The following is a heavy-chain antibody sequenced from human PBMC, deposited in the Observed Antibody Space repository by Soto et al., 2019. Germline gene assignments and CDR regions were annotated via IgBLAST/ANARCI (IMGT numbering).Heavy chain of an antibody. Sequence: QVQMVESGGGVVQPGRSPRLSCAASGFTFSSYGMHWVRQAPGKGLEWVAVIWYDGSNKDYADSVKGRFTISRDNSKNTLYLQINSLRAEDTAVYYCAREKDSTMGPSFDSWGQGTLVTVSS. CDR1: GFTFSSYG. CDR3: AREKDSTMGPSFDS. V-gene: IGHV3-33*08. D-gene: IGHD5-18*01. J-gene: IGHJ4*02. CDR2: IWYDGSNK.